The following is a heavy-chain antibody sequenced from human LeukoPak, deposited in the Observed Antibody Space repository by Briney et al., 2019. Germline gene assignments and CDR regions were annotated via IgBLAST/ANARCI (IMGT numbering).Heavy chain of an antibody. Sequence: GRSLRLSCAASGFTFDVYAMHWVRQAPGRGLEWVSGISWNSGSIGYADSVKGRFTISRDNAKNSLYLQMNSLRAEDTALYYCAKVVSGSSGYFRNYGMDVWGQGTTVTVSS. CDR3: AKVVSGSSGYFRNYGMDV. D-gene: IGHD3-22*01. V-gene: IGHV3-9*01. CDR2: ISWNSGSI. CDR1: GFTFDVYA. J-gene: IGHJ6*02.